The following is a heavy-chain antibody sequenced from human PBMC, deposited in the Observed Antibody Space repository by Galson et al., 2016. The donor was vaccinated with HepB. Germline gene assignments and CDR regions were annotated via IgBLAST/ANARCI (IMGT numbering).Heavy chain of an antibody. CDR3: GRIPWGSSRHRL. Sequence: SLRLSCAASGIIFNNDGVGWVRQAPGKGLEWVAAMRDSDGSTHFGDSAKGRFAISRDKNTVYLHMHGLTGEDTAVYYCGRIPWGSSRHRLWGQGTMVTVSP. CDR2: MRDSDGST. J-gene: IGHJ3*01. CDR1: GIIFNNDG. D-gene: IGHD3-16*01. V-gene: IGHV3-23*01.